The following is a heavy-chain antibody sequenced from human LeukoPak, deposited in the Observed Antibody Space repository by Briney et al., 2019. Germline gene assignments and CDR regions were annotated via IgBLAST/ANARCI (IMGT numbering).Heavy chain of an antibody. Sequence: PGGSLRLSCAASGFPFSSDVMNWVRQAPGKGLEWVSAISGSGGSTYYADSVKGRFTISRDNSKNTLYLQMNGLRVEDTAVYYCAKPRKYSSGWTASDYWGQGTLVTVSS. V-gene: IGHV3-23*01. D-gene: IGHD6-19*01. CDR2: ISGSGGST. CDR1: GFPFSSDV. CDR3: AKPRKYSSGWTASDY. J-gene: IGHJ4*02.